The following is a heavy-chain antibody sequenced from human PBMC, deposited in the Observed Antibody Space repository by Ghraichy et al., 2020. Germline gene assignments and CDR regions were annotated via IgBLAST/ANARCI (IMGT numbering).Heavy chain of an antibody. Sequence: GESLNISCAASGFTFSSYGMHWVRQAPGKGLEWVAVISYDGSNKYYADSVKGRFTISRDNSRNTLYLQMNSLRAEDTAVYYCAKDVRVPAAIGHYYYYGMDVWGQGTTVTVSS. CDR1: GFTFSSYG. CDR2: ISYDGSNK. J-gene: IGHJ6*02. D-gene: IGHD2-2*02. V-gene: IGHV3-30*18. CDR3: AKDVRVPAAIGHYYYYGMDV.